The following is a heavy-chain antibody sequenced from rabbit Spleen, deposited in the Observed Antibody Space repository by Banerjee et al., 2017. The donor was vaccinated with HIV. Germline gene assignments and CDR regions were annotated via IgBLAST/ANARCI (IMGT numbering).Heavy chain of an antibody. CDR2: IDTGSSGFT. Sequence: QEQLVESGGGLVQPEGSLTLTCTASEFSFSVSSYMCWVRQAPGKGLEWIACIDTGSSGFTYFASWAKGRFTISKTSSTTVTLQMTSLTAADTATYFCARDTSSSFSSYGMDLWGQGTLVTVS. J-gene: IGHJ6*01. CDR1: EFSFSVSSY. V-gene: IGHV1S45*01. CDR3: ARDTSSSFSSYGMDL. D-gene: IGHD1-1*01.